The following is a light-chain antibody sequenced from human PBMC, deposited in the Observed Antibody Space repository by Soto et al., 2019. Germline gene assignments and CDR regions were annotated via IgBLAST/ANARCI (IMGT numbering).Light chain of an antibody. CDR1: PSISSY. V-gene: IGKV1-39*01. CDR2: AAS. Sequence: DIQMTQAPSSLSASVGDRVTITCRASPSISSYLNWYQQKPGKAPQLLIYAASSLQSGVPSRFSGSGSGTDFTLTISSLQPEDFATYYFQQSYSTPYTFGQGTKLEIK. J-gene: IGKJ2*01. CDR3: QQSYSTPYT.